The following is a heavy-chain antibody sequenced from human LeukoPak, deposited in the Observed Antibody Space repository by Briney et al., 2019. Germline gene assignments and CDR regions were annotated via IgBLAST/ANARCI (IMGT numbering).Heavy chain of an antibody. CDR2: ISNDGSNK. Sequence: GGPLRLSCAASGFTFSSYGMHWVRQAPGKGLEWVAFISNDGSNKNYVDSVKGRFTISRDNPRNTLYLQMNSLRAEDTAVYYCAKGERDLDHWGQGTLVTVSS. J-gene: IGHJ4*02. V-gene: IGHV3-30*18. D-gene: IGHD6-25*01. CDR1: GFTFSSYG. CDR3: AKGERDLDH.